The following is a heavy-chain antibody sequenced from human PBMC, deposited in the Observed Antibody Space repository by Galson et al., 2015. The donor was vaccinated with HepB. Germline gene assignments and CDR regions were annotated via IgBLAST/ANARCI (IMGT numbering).Heavy chain of an antibody. D-gene: IGHD1-26*01. J-gene: IGHJ6*02. Sequence: SLRLSCAASGFTFSSYDMHWVRQATGKGLEWVSAIGTAGDTYYPGSVKGRFTISRENAKNSLYLQMNSLRAGDTAVYYCARGVGATRGHYYYGMDVWGQGTTVTVSS. CDR1: GFTFSSYD. V-gene: IGHV3-13*01. CDR2: IGTAGDT. CDR3: ARGVGATRGHYYYGMDV.